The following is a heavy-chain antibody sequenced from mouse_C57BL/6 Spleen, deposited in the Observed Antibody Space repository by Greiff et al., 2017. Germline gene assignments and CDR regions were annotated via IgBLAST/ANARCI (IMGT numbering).Heavy chain of an antibody. CDR2: IHPNSGST. CDR3: ARDPAQALYAMDY. V-gene: IGHV1-64*01. Sequence: VQLQQPGAELVKPGASVKLSCKASGYTFTSYWMHWVKQRPGQGLEWIGMIHPNSGSTNYNEKFKSKATLTVDKSSSTAYMQLSSLTSEDSAVYYCARDPAQALYAMDYWGQGTSVTVSS. CDR1: GYTFTSYW. D-gene: IGHD3-2*02. J-gene: IGHJ4*01.